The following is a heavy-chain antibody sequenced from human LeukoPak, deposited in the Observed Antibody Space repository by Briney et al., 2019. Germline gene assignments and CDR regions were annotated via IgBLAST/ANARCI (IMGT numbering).Heavy chain of an antibody. J-gene: IGHJ4*02. CDR1: GGSFSGYY. CDR2: INHSGST. Sequence: KPSETLSLTCAVYGGSFSGYYWSWIRQPPGKGLEWIGEINHSGSTNYNPSLKSRVTISVDTSKNQFSLKLSSVTAADTAVYYCARAPAAAGPYGYWGQGTLVTVSS. CDR3: ARAPAAAGPYGY. V-gene: IGHV4-34*01. D-gene: IGHD6-13*01.